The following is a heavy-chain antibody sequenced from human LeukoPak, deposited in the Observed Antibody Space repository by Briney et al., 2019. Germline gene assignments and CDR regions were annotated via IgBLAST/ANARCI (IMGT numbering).Heavy chain of an antibody. V-gene: IGHV5-51*01. D-gene: IGHD2-15*01. CDR3: ARRATSYEYFDL. CDR2: IYPGDSDT. CDR1: GYGFATYC. J-gene: IGHJ2*01. Sequence: GGSLQISCNGSGYGFATYCIGCGRRMPGKGREGMGIIYPGDSDTRYSPSFQGQVTISADKSITTAYLQWRRLKASDTAMYYCARRATSYEYFDLWGRGTLVTVSS.